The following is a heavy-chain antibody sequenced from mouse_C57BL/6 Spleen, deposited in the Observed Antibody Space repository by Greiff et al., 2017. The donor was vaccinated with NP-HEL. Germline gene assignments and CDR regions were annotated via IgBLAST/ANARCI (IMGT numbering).Heavy chain of an antibody. CDR1: GYSFTDYN. Sequence: SKLQQSGPELVKPGASVKISCKASGYSFTDYNMNWVKQSHGKSLEWIGVINPNYGTTSYNQKFKGRAPLTVDQSSSTAYMQLNSLTSEDSAVYYCARERGYDYGELYFDYGGQGTTLTVSS. J-gene: IGHJ2*01. CDR2: INPNYGTT. V-gene: IGHV1-39*01. D-gene: IGHD2-4*01. CDR3: ARERGYDYGELYFDY.